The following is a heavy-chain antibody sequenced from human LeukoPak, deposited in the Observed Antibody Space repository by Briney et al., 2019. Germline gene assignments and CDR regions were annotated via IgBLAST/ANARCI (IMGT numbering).Heavy chain of an antibody. CDR1: GGTFSSYA. V-gene: IGHV1-69*05. CDR3: ARGPFGGSPRTRYYYYMDV. CDR2: IIPIFGTA. Sequence: GASVKVSCKASGGTFSSYAISWVRQAPGQGLEWMGGIIPIFGTANYAQNFQGRVTITTDESTSTAYMELSSLRSADTAVYYCARGPFGGSPRTRYYYYMDVWGKGTTVTVSS. J-gene: IGHJ6*03. D-gene: IGHD2-15*01.